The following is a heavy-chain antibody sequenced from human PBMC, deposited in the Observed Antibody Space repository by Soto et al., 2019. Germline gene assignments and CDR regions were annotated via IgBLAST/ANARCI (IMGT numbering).Heavy chain of an antibody. Sequence: QVKLVESGGGVVQPGRSLRLSCAASGFNVSAYTMHWVRQAPGKGLEWVAVISSDGNHKYYTDSVKGRFTISRDTSTNTLYLQMNSLRAEDTAVYYCARWEQPLFDYGGQGTLVTVSS. J-gene: IGHJ4*02. V-gene: IGHV3-30-3*01. D-gene: IGHD1-26*01. CDR2: ISSDGNHK. CDR3: ARWEQPLFDY. CDR1: GFNVSAYT.